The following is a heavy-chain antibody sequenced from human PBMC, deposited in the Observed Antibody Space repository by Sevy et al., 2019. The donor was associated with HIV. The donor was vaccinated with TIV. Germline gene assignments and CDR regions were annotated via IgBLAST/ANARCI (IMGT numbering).Heavy chain of an antibody. Sequence: GGSLRLSCTAAGFTYSNAWMSWVRQAPGKGLEWVGRIKSERDGGATDYAAFVKGRLTISRDDSENTLYVQRSSLNTEDTAGYCCITEGNGYDYYHAIDVWGQGTPVTVSS. CDR3: ITEGNGYDYYHAIDV. V-gene: IGHV3-15*01. CDR1: GFTYSNAW. D-gene: IGHD3-16*01. CDR2: IKSERDGGAT. J-gene: IGHJ6*02.